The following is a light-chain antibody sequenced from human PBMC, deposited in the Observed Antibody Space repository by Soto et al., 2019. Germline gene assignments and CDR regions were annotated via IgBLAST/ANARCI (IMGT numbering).Light chain of an antibody. CDR1: QSVSSSY. V-gene: IGKV3D-20*02. CDR3: QQRYNWPRT. CDR2: GAS. J-gene: IGKJ1*01. Sequence: EIVLTQSPGTLSLSPGEGATLSCRASQSVSSSYLAWYQQKPGQAPRLLIYGASSRATGIPDRFSGSGSGTDFTLTISRLEPEDFAVYYCQQRYNWPRTFGQGTKVDIK.